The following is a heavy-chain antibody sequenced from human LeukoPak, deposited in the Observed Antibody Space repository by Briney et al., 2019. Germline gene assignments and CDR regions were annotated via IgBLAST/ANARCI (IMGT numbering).Heavy chain of an antibody. Sequence: SETLSLTCAVSGYSISSDYYWGWIRQPPGKGVEWIGSIYQSGSTHYNPSLKRGVTISVDTSKNQFSLKLTSVTAADTAVYYCARNSSWYFDFWGQGTLVTVSS. CDR1: GYSISSDYY. D-gene: IGHD6-13*01. V-gene: IGHV4-38-2*01. J-gene: IGHJ5*01. CDR3: ARNSSWYFDF. CDR2: IYQSGST.